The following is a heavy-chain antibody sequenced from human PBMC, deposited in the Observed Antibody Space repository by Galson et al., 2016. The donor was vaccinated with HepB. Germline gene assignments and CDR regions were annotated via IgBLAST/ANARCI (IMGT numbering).Heavy chain of an antibody. CDR3: AKDRGGRHLWGLHGMDV. J-gene: IGHJ6*02. CDR1: GFTFSSYG. D-gene: IGHD3-16*01. Sequence: SLRLSCAASGFTFSSYGMHWVRQAPGKGLEWVTVISYDGSKKYSADTVKGRLTISRDTSKNTLYLQIDSLRVEDTAVYYCAKDRGGRHLWGLHGMDVWGQGTTVTVSS. CDR2: ISYDGSKK. V-gene: IGHV3-30*18.